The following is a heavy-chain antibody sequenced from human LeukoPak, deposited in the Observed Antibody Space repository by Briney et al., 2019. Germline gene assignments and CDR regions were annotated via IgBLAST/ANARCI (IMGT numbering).Heavy chain of an antibody. CDR1: GXSFTSYC. CDR2: IDPSDSYT. V-gene: IGHV5-10-1*01. Sequence: PGESLKISFKGSGXSFTSYCISWVRQMPGKGLEWMGRIDPSDSYTNYSPSFQGHVTISADKSISTAYLQWSSLKASDTAMYYCARRAGYYDILTGYHYYGMDVWGQGTTVTVSS. CDR3: ARRAGYYDILTGYHYYGMDV. D-gene: IGHD3-9*01. J-gene: IGHJ6*02.